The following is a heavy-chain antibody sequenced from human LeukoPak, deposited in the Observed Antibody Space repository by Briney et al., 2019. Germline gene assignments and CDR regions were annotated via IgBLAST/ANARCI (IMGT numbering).Heavy chain of an antibody. CDR2: IYYSGTT. CDR1: GGSISSSY. CDR3: AGGRWFDP. D-gene: IGHD3-16*01. V-gene: IGHV4-59*01. Sequence: SETLSLTCTVSGGSISSSYWNWLRQPPGKGLEWIGNIYYSGTTNYNPSLKSRVTISTDTSRNQVSLRLSSVTAADTAVYYCAGGRWFDPWGQGALVTVSS. J-gene: IGHJ5*02.